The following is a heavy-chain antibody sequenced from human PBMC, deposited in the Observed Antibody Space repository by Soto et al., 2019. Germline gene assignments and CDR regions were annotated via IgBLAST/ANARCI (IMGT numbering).Heavy chain of an antibody. D-gene: IGHD6-25*01. CDR1: GFTFSSYI. V-gene: IGHV3-21*01. J-gene: IGHJ4*02. CDR2: ISSSISNI. Sequence: EVQLVESGGGLVKPGGSLRLSCASSGFTFSSYIMNWVRQAPGRGLAWVSSISSSISNIYYADSVKGRFTISRDNADNALYVQMTSLRAEQTAVYYWARDTDSRGGFHDGGQGTLVTVAS. CDR3: ARDTDSRGGFHD.